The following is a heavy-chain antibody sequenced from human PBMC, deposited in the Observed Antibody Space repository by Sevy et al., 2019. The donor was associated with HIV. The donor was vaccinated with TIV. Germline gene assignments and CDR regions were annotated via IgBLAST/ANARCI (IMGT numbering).Heavy chain of an antibody. CDR3: ARIGGSHRYFDN. CDR1: GYSISSGFY. D-gene: IGHD3-16*01. J-gene: IGHJ4*02. CDR2: MYHTGGA. V-gene: IGHV4-38-2*01. Sequence: SETLSLKCSVPGYSISSGFYWGWIRQSPGEGLEWIGSMYHTGGAFYTPSLKRRVTISLDTSKNQFSLKLTSMTAADTAIYYCARIGGSHRYFDNWGQGTLVTVSS.